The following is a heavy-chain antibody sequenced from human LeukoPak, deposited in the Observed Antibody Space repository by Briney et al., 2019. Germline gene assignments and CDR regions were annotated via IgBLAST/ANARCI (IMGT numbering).Heavy chain of an antibody. V-gene: IGHV1-18*04. CDR2: ISAYNGNT. CDR3: AREASEIDY. Sequence: XTXYGXXWVRQAPGQXLEWMGWISAYNGNTNYAQKLQGRVTMTTDTSTSTAYMELRSLRSDDTAVYYCAREASEIDYWGQGTLVTVSS. D-gene: IGHD6-19*01. CDR1: XTXYG. J-gene: IGHJ4*02.